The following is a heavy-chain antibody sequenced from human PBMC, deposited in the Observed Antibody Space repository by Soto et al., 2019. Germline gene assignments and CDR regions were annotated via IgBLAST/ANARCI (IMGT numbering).Heavy chain of an antibody. CDR1: GFTLSSYA. D-gene: IGHD7-27*01. J-gene: IGHJ3*02. CDR3: VKSGANWGPFEI. Sequence: QLLESGGGLVQPGGSLRLSCTASGFTLSSYAMSWVRQTPGRGLEWVSTISAGGGDLLYADSVRGRFTISTDTSKNTLYMQMNRLRAEDTVVIYRVKSGANWGPFEIWGQGTVVTVSS. CDR2: ISAGGGDL. V-gene: IGHV3-23*01.